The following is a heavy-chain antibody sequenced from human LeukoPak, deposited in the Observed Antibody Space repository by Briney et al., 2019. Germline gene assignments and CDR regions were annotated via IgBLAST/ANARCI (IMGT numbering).Heavy chain of an antibody. CDR3: ARAGRQWVVWYFDY. D-gene: IGHD6-19*01. J-gene: IGHJ4*02. Sequence: GGSLRLSCAASGFTFSSYGMHWVRQAPGKGLEWVAVISYDGSNKYADSVTGRFTISRDNSKNTLYLQMNSLRAEDMAVYYCARAGRQWVVWYFDYWGQGTLVSVSS. CDR2: ISYDGSNK. CDR1: GFTFSSYG. V-gene: IGHV3-30*03.